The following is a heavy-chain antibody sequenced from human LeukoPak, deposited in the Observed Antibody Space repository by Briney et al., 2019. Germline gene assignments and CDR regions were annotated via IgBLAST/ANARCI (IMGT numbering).Heavy chain of an antibody. CDR3: ARVKIIAVAGTPYYFDY. D-gene: IGHD6-19*01. Sequence: GGSLRLSCAASGFTFSSYGMSWVRQAPGKGLEWVSAISGSGGSTYYADSVKGRFTISRDNSKNTLYLQMNSLRAEDTAVYYCARVKIIAVAGTPYYFDYWGQGTLVTVSS. CDR2: ISGSGGST. V-gene: IGHV3-23*01. CDR1: GFTFSSYG. J-gene: IGHJ4*02.